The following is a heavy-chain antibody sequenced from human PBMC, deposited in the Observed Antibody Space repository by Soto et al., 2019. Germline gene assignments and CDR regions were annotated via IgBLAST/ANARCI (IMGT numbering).Heavy chain of an antibody. V-gene: IGHV1-69*01. CDR2: IIPIVGTA. CDR1: GGTFSSYA. CDR3: AAGGYGYGHAGY. Sequence: QVQLVQSGAEVKKPGSSVKVSCKASGGTFSSYAISWVRQAPGQGLDWMGGIIPIVGTANYAQKFKGRVAITADEAKSTVYMERSGQTSEDTAVYYCAAGGYGYGHAGYWGRGTLVTVSS. D-gene: IGHD5-18*01. J-gene: IGHJ4*02.